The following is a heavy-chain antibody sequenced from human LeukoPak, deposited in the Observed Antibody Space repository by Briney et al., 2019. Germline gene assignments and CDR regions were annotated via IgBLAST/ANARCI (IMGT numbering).Heavy chain of an antibody. Sequence: ASVKVSCKASGGTFSSYAFSWVRQAPGQGLEWMGGIILTFGTANYAQKFQGRVIITTDESTSTVYMEVSSLRSEDTAVYCCARLIEAAGTDPHYYYYMDVWDKGTTVTVSS. J-gene: IGHJ6*03. CDR2: IILTFGTA. V-gene: IGHV1-69*05. CDR3: ARLIEAAGTDPHYYYYMDV. D-gene: IGHD6-13*01. CDR1: GGTFSSYA.